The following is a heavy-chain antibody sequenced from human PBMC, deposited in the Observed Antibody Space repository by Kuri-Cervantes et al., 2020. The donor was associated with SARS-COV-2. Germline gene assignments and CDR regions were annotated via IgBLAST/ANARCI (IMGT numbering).Heavy chain of an antibody. J-gene: IGHJ6*03. CDR2: IYYSGST. CDR3: ARDSRSYYQVLLDHYYYSYMDV. Sequence: ESLKISCTVSGGSISSSSYYWGWIRQPPGKGLEWIGSIYYSGSTYYNPSLKSRVTISADTSKNQFSLKLNSVTAADTAVYYCARDSRSYYQVLLDHYYYSYMDVWGKGNTVTVSS. V-gene: IGHV4-39*02. D-gene: IGHD1-26*01. CDR1: GGSISSSSYY.